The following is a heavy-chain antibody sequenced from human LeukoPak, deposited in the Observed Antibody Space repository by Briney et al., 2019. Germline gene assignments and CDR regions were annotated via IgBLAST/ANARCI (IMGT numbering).Heavy chain of an antibody. J-gene: IGHJ4*02. V-gene: IGHV3-7*01. CDR2: VKQDGSEK. CDR1: GFTFSSYW. D-gene: IGHD3-10*01. Sequence: GGSLRLSCAASGFTFSSYWMSWVRQAPGKGLEWVANVKQDGSEKFYVDSVKGRFTNSRDNAKNSLYLQMNSLRAEDTAVYYCAREFGGFDCWGQGTLVTVSS. CDR3: AREFGGFDC.